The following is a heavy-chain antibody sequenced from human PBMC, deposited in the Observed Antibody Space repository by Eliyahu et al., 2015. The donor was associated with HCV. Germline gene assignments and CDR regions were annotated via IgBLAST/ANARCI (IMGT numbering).Heavy chain of an antibody. D-gene: IGHD3-3*01. CDR1: GXAFSDHY. CDR3: VRGGLWVERIWNNYFDY. J-gene: IGHJ4*02. Sequence: EVQLVESGGGLVQPGGSLRVSXXVSGXAFSDHYMDWVRQAPGKGLEWVGCSRNXDNKYXXEFAASVKGRFTISRDESKNSLYLQMNSLKTEDTAVYHCVRGGLWVERIWNNYFDYWGQGTQVTVAS. V-gene: IGHV3-72*01. CDR2: SRNXDNKYXX.